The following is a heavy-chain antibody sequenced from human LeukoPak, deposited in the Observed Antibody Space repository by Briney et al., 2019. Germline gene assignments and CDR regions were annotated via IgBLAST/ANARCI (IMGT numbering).Heavy chain of an antibody. CDR2: ISSSGSPI. D-gene: IGHD3-22*01. J-gene: IGHJ4*02. V-gene: IGHV3-48*03. CDR3: ARDRYDSSGIFDY. CDR1: GFTFSSYE. Sequence: GGSLRLSCAASGFTFSSYEMNWVRQAPGKGLEWVSYISSSGSPIYYADSVKRRFTISRDNAKNSLYLQLNSLRAEDTAVYYCARDRYDSSGIFDYWGQGTLVTVSS.